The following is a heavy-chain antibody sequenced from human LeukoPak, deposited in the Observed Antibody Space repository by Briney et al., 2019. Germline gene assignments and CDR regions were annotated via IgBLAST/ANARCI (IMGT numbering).Heavy chain of an antibody. V-gene: IGHV4-30-4*01. J-gene: IGHJ5*02. D-gene: IGHD2-15*01. CDR1: GDSISSDDYY. Sequence: SETLSLTCTVTGDSISSDDYYWSWIRQPPGKGLEWTGHIHHTGNTYYNPSLRSRLIVSLDTSKNQFSLELTSVTAADTAVYHCGRARKRSIVGHTYWFDLWGQGTLVTVSS. CDR3: GRARKRSIVGHTYWFDL. CDR2: IHHTGNT.